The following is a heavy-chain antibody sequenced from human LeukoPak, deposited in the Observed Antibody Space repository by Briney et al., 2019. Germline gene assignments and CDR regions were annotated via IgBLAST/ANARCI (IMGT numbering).Heavy chain of an antibody. D-gene: IGHD3-22*01. CDR2: ISAYNGNT. V-gene: IGHV1-18*01. CDR1: GYTFTSYG. J-gene: IGHJ3*02. Sequence: ASVKCSCKASGYTFTSYGISWVRQAPGQGLEWMGWISAYNGNTNYAQKLQGRVTMTTDTSTSTAYMELRSLRSDDTAVYYCATHDVSYDSSLGGVFDIWGQGTMVSVSS. CDR3: ATHDVSYDSSLGGVFDI.